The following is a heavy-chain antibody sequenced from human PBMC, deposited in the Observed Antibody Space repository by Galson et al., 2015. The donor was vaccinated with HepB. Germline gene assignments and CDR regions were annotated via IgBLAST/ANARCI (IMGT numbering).Heavy chain of an antibody. CDR3: VREVIIRIFGNFIPNGMDV. CDR2: ISTSNGHT. CDR1: GYVFTDYG. V-gene: IGHV1-18*01. J-gene: IGHJ6*02. Sequence: SVKVSCKASGYVFTDYGIAWVRQAPGQGLEWMGWISTSNGHTNYAPKLQGRVTMTTDTATSTGYMEVVNLRSDDAADYYCVREVIIRIFGNFIPNGMDVWGQGTAVTVSS. D-gene: IGHD3-3*01.